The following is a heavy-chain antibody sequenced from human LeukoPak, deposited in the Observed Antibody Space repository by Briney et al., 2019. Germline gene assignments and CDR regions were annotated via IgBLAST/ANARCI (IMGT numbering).Heavy chain of an antibody. CDR3: ARATTVGEGFDY. J-gene: IGHJ4*02. CDR1: GYTFTSYD. V-gene: IGHV1-8*01. D-gene: IGHD4-23*01. CDR2: MNPNSGNT. Sequence: ASVKVSCKASGYTFTSYDINWVRQATGQGLEWTGWMNPNSGNTGYAQKFQGRVTMTRNTSISTAYMELSSLRSEDTAVYYCARATTVGEGFDYWGQGTLVTVSS.